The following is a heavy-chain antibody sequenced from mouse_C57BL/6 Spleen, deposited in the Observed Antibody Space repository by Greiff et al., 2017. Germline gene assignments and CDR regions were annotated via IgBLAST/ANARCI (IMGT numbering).Heavy chain of an antibody. D-gene: IGHD2-4*01. CDR1: GYSFTGYF. CDR2: INPYNGDT. V-gene: IGHV1-20*01. Sequence: VQLQQSGPELVKPGDSVKISCKASGYSFTGYFMNWVMQSHGKSLEWIGRINPYNGDTFYNQKFKGKATLTVDKSSSTAHMELRSLTSEDSAVYYGAREVGLRRGDFDDWGQGTTLTVSS. CDR3: AREVGLRRGDFDD. J-gene: IGHJ2*01.